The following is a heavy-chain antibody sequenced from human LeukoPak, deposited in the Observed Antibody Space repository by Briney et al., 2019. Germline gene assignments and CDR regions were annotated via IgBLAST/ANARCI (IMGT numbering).Heavy chain of an antibody. V-gene: IGHV3-23*01. CDR2: IFPSGGEI. CDR1: GFTFSTFA. Sequence: GGSLRLSCAASGFTFSTFAMIWVRQPPGKGLEWVSSIFPSGGEIHYADSVRGRFTISRDNSKSTLSLQMNSLRAEDTAIYYCAKSVLLWFGEVLYEDYFDSWGQGTLVTVSS. J-gene: IGHJ4*02. CDR3: AKSVLLWFGEVLYEDYFDS. D-gene: IGHD3-10*01.